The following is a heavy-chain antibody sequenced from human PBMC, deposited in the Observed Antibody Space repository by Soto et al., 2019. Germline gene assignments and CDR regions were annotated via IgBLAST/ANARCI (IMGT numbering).Heavy chain of an antibody. V-gene: IGHV2-5*02. CDR3: AHIYDSSGYSPY. CDR2: IYWDDDK. Sequence: QITLKESGPTLVKPTQTLTLTCTFSGFSLSNSGVGLGWIRQTPGKALECLALIYWDDDKRYSPSLKSRLTIPKDTSKNLVVLTMTNMDPVDTATYYCAHIYDSSGYSPYWGQGTLVTVSS. J-gene: IGHJ4*02. D-gene: IGHD3-22*01. CDR1: GFSLSNSGVG.